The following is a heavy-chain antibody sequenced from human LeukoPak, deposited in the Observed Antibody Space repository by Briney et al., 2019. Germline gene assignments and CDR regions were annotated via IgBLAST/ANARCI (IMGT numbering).Heavy chain of an antibody. CDR3: ARDTAYKDY. D-gene: IGHD5-24*01. CDR2: ISAYNGNT. J-gene: IGHJ4*02. Sequence: ASVKVSCKASGFTFSSFGISWVRQAPGQGLEWMGWISAYNGNTNYAQKFQGRVTMTTDTSTSTAYMELSSLRSDDTAVYYCARDTAYKDYWGQGTLVTVSS. V-gene: IGHV1-18*01. CDR1: GFTFSSFG.